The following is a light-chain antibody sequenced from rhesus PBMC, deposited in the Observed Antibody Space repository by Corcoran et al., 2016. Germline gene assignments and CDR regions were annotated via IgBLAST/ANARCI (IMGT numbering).Light chain of an antibody. CDR1: QSITTY. J-gene: IGKJ4*01. Sequence: VMTQSPATLALSPGERATLSCRASQSITTYLAWYQQKPGQAPILLIYGASIRATGIPDRFSGSGSWTEFTLTISSLEPEDVGIYFCLQTSNWPLSFGGGTKVEI. CDR3: LQTSNWPLS. CDR2: GAS. V-gene: IGKV3-24*03.